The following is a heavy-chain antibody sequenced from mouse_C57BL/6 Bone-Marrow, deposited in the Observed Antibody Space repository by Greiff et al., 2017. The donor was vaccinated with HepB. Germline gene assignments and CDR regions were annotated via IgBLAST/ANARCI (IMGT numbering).Heavy chain of an antibody. J-gene: IGHJ3*01. V-gene: IGHV1-64*01. CDR1: GYTFTSYW. CDR2: IHPNSGST. CDR3: ARTNYYDYDWFAY. Sequence: QVQLQQPGAELVKPGASVKLSCKASGYTFTSYWMHWVKQRPGQGLEWIGMIHPNSGSTNYNEKFKSKATLTVDKSSSTAYMQLSSLTSEASAVYYCARTNYYDYDWFAYWGQGTLVTVSA. D-gene: IGHD2-4*01.